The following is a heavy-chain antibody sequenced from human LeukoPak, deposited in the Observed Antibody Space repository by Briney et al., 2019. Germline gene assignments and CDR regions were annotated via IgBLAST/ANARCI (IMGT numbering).Heavy chain of an antibody. CDR2: ISGSGGRT. J-gene: IGHJ4*02. CDR3: AKGERHYYDTSGYYSYYFDY. V-gene: IGHV3-23*01. Sequence: GGSLRLSCAASGFTFSSYAMSCVRQPPGKGLEWVSAISGSGGRTYYADSVKGRFTISRDNSKNTLYLQMNSLRAEDTAVYYCAKGERHYYDTSGYYSYYFDYWGQGTLVTVSS. D-gene: IGHD3-22*01. CDR1: GFTFSSYA.